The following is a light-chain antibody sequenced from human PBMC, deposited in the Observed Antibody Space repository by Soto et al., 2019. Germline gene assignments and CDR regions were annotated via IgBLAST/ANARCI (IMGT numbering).Light chain of an antibody. V-gene: IGKV1-39*01. CDR2: GAS. CDR3: QQSYSPPPVT. CDR1: ESMSNC. J-gene: IGKJ5*01. Sequence: DIQMTQSPSTLSASVGDRVSITCRASESMSNCLAWYQQKPGKAPKLLISGASSLQSGVPSRFSGSGSGTDFTLTISSLQPEDFATYYCQQSYSPPPVTFGQGTRLEIK.